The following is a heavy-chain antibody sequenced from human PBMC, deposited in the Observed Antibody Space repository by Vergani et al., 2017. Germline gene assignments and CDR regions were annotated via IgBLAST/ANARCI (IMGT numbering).Heavy chain of an antibody. CDR1: GFTFSSYA. CDR2: ISGSGGST. CDR3: AKYIVVVVAATLDAFDI. Sequence: EVQLLESGGGLVQPGGSLRLSCAASGFTFSSYAMSWVRQAPGKGLEWVSAISGSGGSTYYADSVKGRFTISRDNSKNTLYLQMNSLRAEDTAVYYCAKYIVVVVAATLDAFDIWGQGTMVTVSS. D-gene: IGHD2-15*01. V-gene: IGHV3-23*01. J-gene: IGHJ3*02.